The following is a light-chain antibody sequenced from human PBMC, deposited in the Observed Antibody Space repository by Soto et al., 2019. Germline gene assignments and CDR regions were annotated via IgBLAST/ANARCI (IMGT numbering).Light chain of an antibody. CDR3: SSHGGNSPYV. V-gene: IGLV2-8*01. Sequence: QCALTQPPSASGSPGQSVAISCTGTTSDIGGYDYVSWYQQHPGKAPKLMIYEVNKRPSGVPDRFSGSKSGNTASLTVSGLQAEDEADYYCSSHGGNSPYVFGTGTKLTVL. J-gene: IGLJ1*01. CDR1: TSDIGGYDY. CDR2: EVN.